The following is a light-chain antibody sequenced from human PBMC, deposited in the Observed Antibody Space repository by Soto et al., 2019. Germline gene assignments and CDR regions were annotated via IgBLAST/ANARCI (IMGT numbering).Light chain of an antibody. CDR3: SSYAGSDNYVL. CDR1: SSDVGGYNY. Sequence: QSALTQPPSASGSPGQSVTISCTGTSSDVGGYNYVSWYQQHPGKVPKLMIYEVTKRPSGVPDRFSGSKSGNTASLTVSGLPAEDEADYYCSSYAGSDNYVLFGGGTKLTVL. CDR2: EVT. V-gene: IGLV2-8*01. J-gene: IGLJ2*01.